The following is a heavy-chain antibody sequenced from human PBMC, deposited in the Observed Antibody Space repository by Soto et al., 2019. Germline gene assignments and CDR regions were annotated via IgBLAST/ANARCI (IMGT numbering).Heavy chain of an antibody. CDR1: GGTLSSYA. V-gene: IGHV1-69*13. D-gene: IGHD3-22*01. CDR2: IIPIFGTA. CDR3: ARDRGPSSGYYPYWFDP. Sequence: SVTVSCQDSGGTLSSYASSWVRQAPGQGLEWMGEIIPIFGTANYAQKFQGRVTITADESTSTAYMELSSLRSEDTAVYYCARDRGPSSGYYPYWFDPWGQGTLVTVSS. J-gene: IGHJ5*02.